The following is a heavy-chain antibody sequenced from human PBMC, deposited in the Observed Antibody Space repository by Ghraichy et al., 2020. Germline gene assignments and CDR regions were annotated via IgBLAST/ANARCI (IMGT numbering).Heavy chain of an antibody. CDR1: GGSISSSSYY. J-gene: IGHJ4*02. V-gene: IGHV4-39*01. CDR3: ARLPPMSIVGASFDY. CDR2: IYYSGST. Sequence: SETLSLTCTVSGGSISSSSYYWGWIRQPPGKGLEWIGSIYYSGSTYYNPSLKSRVTISVDTSKNQFSLKLSSVTAADTAVYYCARLPPMSIVGASFDYWGQGTLVTVSS. D-gene: IGHD1-26*01.